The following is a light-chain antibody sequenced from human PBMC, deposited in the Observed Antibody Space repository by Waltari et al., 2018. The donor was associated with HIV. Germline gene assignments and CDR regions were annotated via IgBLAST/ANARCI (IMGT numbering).Light chain of an antibody. CDR2: GNN. Sequence: QAGLTQPPSVSKGLRPTATLTCTGNSDNVGNQGATWLQQHQGHPPKLLFYGNNNRRSGISERFSASRSGNTASLTITGLQPEDEADYFCSAWDRSLSAVVFGGGTTLIVL. J-gene: IGLJ2*01. CDR3: SAWDRSLSAVV. CDR1: SDNVGNQG. V-gene: IGLV10-54*04.